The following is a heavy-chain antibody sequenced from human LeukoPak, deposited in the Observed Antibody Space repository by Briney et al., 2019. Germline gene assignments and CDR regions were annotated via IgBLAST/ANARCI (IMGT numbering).Heavy chain of an antibody. D-gene: IGHD3-3*01. V-gene: IGHV3-53*01. CDR3: ARDRSITNFGVVRRNKVGTLDV. J-gene: IGHJ6*04. Sequence: GGSLRLSCAASGFTVSSHYMSWVRQAPGKGLEWVSVIYGGAKTSYADSVKGRFTISRDNAKNSLYLQMNSLRAEDTAVYYCARDRSITNFGVVRRNKVGTLDVWGKGTTVTVSS. CDR2: IYGGAKT. CDR1: GFTVSSHY.